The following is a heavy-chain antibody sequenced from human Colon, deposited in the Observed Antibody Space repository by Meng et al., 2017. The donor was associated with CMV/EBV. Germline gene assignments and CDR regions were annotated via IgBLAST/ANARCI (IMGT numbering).Heavy chain of an antibody. Sequence: QVQLVQSGAEVKKPEASVKGSCKASGYTFTRHGISWVRQAPGQGLEWMGWINTYNGNTDYSQKFQGRVTMTTDTSTNTAYMELRSLKSDDTAVYYCARDNYYVDSQIFYKTGRFDPWGQGTLVTVSS. CDR1: GYTFTRHG. J-gene: IGHJ5*02. CDR2: INTYNGNT. D-gene: IGHD3-10*02. V-gene: IGHV1-18*01. CDR3: ARDNYYVDSQIFYKTGRFDP.